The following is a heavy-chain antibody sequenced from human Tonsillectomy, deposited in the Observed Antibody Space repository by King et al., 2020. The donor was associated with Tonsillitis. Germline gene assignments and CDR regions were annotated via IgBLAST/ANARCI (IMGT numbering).Heavy chain of an antibody. J-gene: IGHJ4*02. D-gene: IGHD7-27*01. CDR3: AREAGDLENYFDY. CDR2: IKQDGSEK. Sequence: QLVQSGGGLVQTGGSLRLSCAVSGFTFSNNWMSWVRQAPGKGLEWVANIKQDGSEKYYVDSVKGRFAISRDNAKISVYLQMNSLRAEDTAVYYCAREAGDLENYFDYWGQGTLVTVSS. V-gene: IGHV3-7*01. CDR1: GFTFSNNW.